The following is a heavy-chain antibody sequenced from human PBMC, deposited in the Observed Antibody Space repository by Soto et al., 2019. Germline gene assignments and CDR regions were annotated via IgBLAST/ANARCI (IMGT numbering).Heavy chain of an antibody. D-gene: IGHD3-10*01. V-gene: IGHV3-23*01. CDR2: ISAGGENT. CDR1: GFTFNAYT. CDR3: AKEWNYYGSGKNRQSYGMDV. J-gene: IGHJ6*02. Sequence: WGSLRLSCVASGFTFNAYTMVFFRHSACRWLEWVSVISAGGENTYSADSVRGRFAISRDNSMNTVYLQMDTLRAEDTAVYYCAKEWNYYGSGKNRQSYGMDVWGQGTTVTVSS.